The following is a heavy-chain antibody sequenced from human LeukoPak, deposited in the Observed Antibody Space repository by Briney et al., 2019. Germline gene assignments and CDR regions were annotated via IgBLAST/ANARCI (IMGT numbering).Heavy chain of an antibody. J-gene: IGHJ6*02. CDR1: AFTLRPYT. CDR3: ARMAAGAAGGALDV. CDR2: INGDGGTI. D-gene: IGHD6-13*01. Sequence: GGSLRLSCAASAFTLRPYTMHWVRQAPGKGLEYVASINGDGGTISYPDSVKGRFAISRDNSKNTVYLQMGRLRTEDMGVYYCARMAAGAAGGALDVWGQGTTVIVS. V-gene: IGHV3-64*02.